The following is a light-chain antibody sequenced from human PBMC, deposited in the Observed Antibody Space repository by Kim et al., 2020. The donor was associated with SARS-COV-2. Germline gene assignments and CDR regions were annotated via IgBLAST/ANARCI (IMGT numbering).Light chain of an antibody. CDR2: EDH. CDR3: QSYDTTSYWV. Sequence: TVTISCTRSSGSMASNFVQWYQQRPGSAPTTVIYEDHQRPSGVPDRFSGSIDSSSNSASLTISGLKTEDEADYFCQSYDTTSYWVFGGGTQLTVL. J-gene: IGLJ3*02. V-gene: IGLV6-57*03. CDR1: SGSMASNF.